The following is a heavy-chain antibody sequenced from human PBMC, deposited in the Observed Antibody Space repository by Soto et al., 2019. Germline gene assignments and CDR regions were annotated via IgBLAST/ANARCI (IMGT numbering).Heavy chain of an antibody. Sequence: SETLSLTCTVSGGSISSYYWSWIRQPPGKGLEWIGYIYYSGSTNYNPSLKSRVTISVDTSKSQFSLKLSSVTAADTAVYYCARRGYSSGWYSYSFDYWGQGTLVTVS. CDR1: GGSISSYY. CDR3: ARRGYSSGWYSYSFDY. V-gene: IGHV4-59*01. D-gene: IGHD6-19*01. J-gene: IGHJ4*02. CDR2: IYYSGST.